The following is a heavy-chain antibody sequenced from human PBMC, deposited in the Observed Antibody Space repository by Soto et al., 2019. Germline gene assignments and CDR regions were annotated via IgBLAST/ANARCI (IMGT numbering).Heavy chain of an antibody. CDR1: GFTFSTYG. D-gene: IGHD1-1*01. V-gene: IGHV3-33*01. CDR2: TWNDGSHK. CDR3: TTELNDGQAFDL. J-gene: IGHJ3*01. Sequence: QVQLVESGGGVVQPGRSLRLSCVASGFTFSTYGMHWVRQAPGKGLEWVAMTWNDGSHKYYADPVKDRFTISRDNFENALYLQINTQRGEDSAVYYCTTELNDGQAFDLWGQGKMVTVSS.